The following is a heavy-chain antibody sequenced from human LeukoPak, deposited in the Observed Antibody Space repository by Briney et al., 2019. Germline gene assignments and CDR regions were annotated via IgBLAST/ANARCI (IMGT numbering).Heavy chain of an antibody. CDR1: GGSISSGGYY. J-gene: IGHJ4*02. Sequence: SETLSLTCTVSGGSISSGGYYWSWIRQHPGKGLGWIGYIYYSGSTYYNPSLKSRVTISVDTSKNQFSLKLSSMTAVDTAVYYCARKYDSGWYDYWGQGILVTVSS. V-gene: IGHV4-31*03. D-gene: IGHD6-19*01. CDR3: ARKYDSGWYDY. CDR2: IYYSGST.